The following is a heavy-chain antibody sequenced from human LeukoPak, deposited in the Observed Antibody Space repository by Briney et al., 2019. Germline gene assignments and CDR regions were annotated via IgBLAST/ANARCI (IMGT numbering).Heavy chain of an antibody. CDR1: GGSISSSSYY. CDR3: ARQGDVVGPYYFDY. CDR2: IYYSGST. V-gene: IGHV4-39*01. J-gene: IGHJ4*02. D-gene: IGHD1-26*01. Sequence: PSETLSLTCTVSGGSISSSSYYWGWIRQPPGKGLEWIGSIYYSGSTYYNPSLKSRVTISVDTSKSHFSLKLSSVTAADTAVYYCARQGDVVGPYYFDYWGQGTLVTVSS.